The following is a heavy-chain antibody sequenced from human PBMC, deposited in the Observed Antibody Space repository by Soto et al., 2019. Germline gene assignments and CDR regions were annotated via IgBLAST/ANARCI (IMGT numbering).Heavy chain of an antibody. CDR1: GSNVSTNSPC. J-gene: IGHJ4*02. Sequence: SQTLSATCVISGSNVSTNSPCWNWIRQSPSRGLEWLGRTYYRSKWNNDYAASVKGRINVNPDTSKNQFSLHLNSVTREDTGVYYCARNSWNAPPAFDFWGQGIQVTVSS. D-gene: IGHD1-1*01. V-gene: IGHV6-1*01. CDR3: ARNSWNAPPAFDF. CDR2: TYYRSKWNN.